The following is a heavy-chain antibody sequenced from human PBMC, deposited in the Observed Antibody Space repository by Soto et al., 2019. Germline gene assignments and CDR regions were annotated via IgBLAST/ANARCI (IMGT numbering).Heavy chain of an antibody. Sequence: GESLKISCQAFEYSFRIYWISWVRQKPGGGLEWMGRVDPNDSFATYSPSFEGHVSISVDKSTNIVYLQWRSLRASDTAMYYCARQTYCSSTSCYTVDSWGQGTLVTVSS. D-gene: IGHD2-2*02. CDR2: VDPNDSFA. CDR1: EYSFRIYW. V-gene: IGHV5-10-1*01. CDR3: ARQTYCSSTSCYTVDS. J-gene: IGHJ4*02.